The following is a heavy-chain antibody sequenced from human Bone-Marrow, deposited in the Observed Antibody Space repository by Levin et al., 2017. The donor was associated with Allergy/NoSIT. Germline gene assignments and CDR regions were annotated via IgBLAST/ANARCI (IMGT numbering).Heavy chain of an antibody. J-gene: IGHJ4*02. D-gene: IGHD2-2*01. V-gene: IGHV1-18*01. CDR1: GFTFSSYG. CDR3: VRDGAFSSSWYERHYFDY. Sequence: ASVKVSCTTSGFTFSSYGFNWVRQAPGQGLEWLVRINVYSGNTHHAQNFQGRLTMTTDTSTNTAYMELRSLRSDDTAVYFCVRDGAFSSSWYERHYFDYWGQGTLVTVTS. CDR2: INVYSGNT.